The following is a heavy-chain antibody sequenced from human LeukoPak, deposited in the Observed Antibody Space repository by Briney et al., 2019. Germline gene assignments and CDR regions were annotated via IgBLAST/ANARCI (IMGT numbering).Heavy chain of an antibody. CDR3: AKVPYHYYGSGSYFDY. CDR1: GFTFRNFA. CDR2: ISGSGGST. Sequence: PGGSLRLSCSASGFTFRNFAISWVRQAPGKGLEWVSAISGSGGSTYYADSVKGRFTISRDNSKNTLYLQMNSLRAEDTAVYYCAKVPYHYYGSGSYFDYWGQGTLVTVSS. J-gene: IGHJ4*02. D-gene: IGHD3-10*01. V-gene: IGHV3-23*01.